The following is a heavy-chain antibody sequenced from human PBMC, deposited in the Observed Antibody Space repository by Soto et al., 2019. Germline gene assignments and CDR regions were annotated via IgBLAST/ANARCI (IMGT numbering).Heavy chain of an antibody. CDR2: MYNTGST. J-gene: IGHJ6*02. V-gene: IGHV4-59*01. CDR3: ARDLWGYCGADCYPLDV. D-gene: IGHD2-21*02. CDR1: GGSISSYY. Sequence: QVRLQESGPGLVKPSETLSLTCTVSGGSISSYYWSWIRQPPGKGLEWIGYMYNTGSTIYNPSLKSISTISVDTSKNQFSLKLNCVTAADTAVYYCARDLWGYCGADCYPLDVWGQGTTVTVSS.